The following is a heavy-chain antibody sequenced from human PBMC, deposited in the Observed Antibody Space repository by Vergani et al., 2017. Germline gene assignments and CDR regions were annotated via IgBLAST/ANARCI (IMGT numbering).Heavy chain of an antibody. Sequence: QVQLVQSGAEVKKPGSSVKVSCKAFGGTFNSYTISWVRQAPGQGLEWMGRIIPILDISNYAQKFQGRVTITADKSTSTAYMELSSLRSEDTAVYYCASLVSSGREIDYWGQGTLVTVSS. CDR1: GGTFNSYT. V-gene: IGHV1-69*02. D-gene: IGHD6-19*01. CDR2: IIPILDIS. CDR3: ASLVSSGREIDY. J-gene: IGHJ4*02.